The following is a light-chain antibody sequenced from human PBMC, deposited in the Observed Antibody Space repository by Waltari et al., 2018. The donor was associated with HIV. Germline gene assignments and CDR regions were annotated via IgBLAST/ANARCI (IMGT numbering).Light chain of an antibody. J-gene: IGKJ5*01. CDR2: DTS. V-gene: IGKV3-11*01. Sequence: EIVLTQSPATLSLSPGDSATLSCRASQSVGSYLAWYQQKPGQAPRLLIFDTSDTATGMPARFSGTGSGTDFTLTISSLEPEDFAVYYCQHRYNWPRVTFGQGTRLEIK. CDR1: QSVGSY. CDR3: QHRYNWPRVT.